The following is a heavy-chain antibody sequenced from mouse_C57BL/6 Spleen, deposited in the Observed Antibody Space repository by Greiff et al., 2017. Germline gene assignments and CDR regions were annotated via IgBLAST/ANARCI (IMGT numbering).Heavy chain of an antibody. CDR2: IWGDGST. CDR3: AKPLTGTGGYAMDY. J-gene: IGHJ4*01. CDR1: GFSLTSHG. Sequence: VQLQQSGPGLVAPSQSLSITCTVSGFSLTSHGVSWVRQPPGKGLEWLGVIWGDGSTNYHSALISRLSISKDNSKSKVFLKLNSLLTDDTATYYCAKPLTGTGGYAMDYWGQGTSVTVSS. V-gene: IGHV2-3*01. D-gene: IGHD4-1*01.